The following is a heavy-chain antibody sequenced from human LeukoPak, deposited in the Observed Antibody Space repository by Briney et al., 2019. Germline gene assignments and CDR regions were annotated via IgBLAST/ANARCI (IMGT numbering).Heavy chain of an antibody. CDR1: GFTFSSYA. CDR2: ISYDGSNK. D-gene: IGHD5-12*01. J-gene: IGHJ4*02. Sequence: GGSLRFSCAASGFTFSSYAMHWVRQAPGKGLEWVAVISYDGSNKYYADSVKGRFTISRDNSKNTLYLQMNSLRAEDTAVYYCARDKVDSGYDWLFDYWGQGTLVTVSS. V-gene: IGHV3-30-3*01. CDR3: ARDKVDSGYDWLFDY.